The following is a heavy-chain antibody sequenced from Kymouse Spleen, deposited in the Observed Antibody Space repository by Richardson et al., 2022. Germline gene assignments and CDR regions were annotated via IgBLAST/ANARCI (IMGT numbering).Heavy chain of an antibody. Sequence: QVQLQQWGAGLLKPSETLSLTCAVYGGSFSGYYWSWIRQPPGKGLEWIGEINHSGSTNYNPSLKSRVTISVDTSKNQFSLKLSSVTAADTAVYYCARGRAARPVIWGQGTMVTVSS. CDR1: GGSFSGYY. V-gene: IGHV4-34*01. CDR2: INHSGST. J-gene: IGHJ3*02. D-gene: IGHD6-6*01. CDR3: ARGRAARPVI.